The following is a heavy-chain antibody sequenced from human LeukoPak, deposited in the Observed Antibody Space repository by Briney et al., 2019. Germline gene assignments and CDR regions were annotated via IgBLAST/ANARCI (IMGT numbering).Heavy chain of an antibody. V-gene: IGHV4-59*01. CDR1: GGSISDYY. D-gene: IGHD3-16*01. Sequence: SSETLSLTCTVSGGSISDYYWSWIRQPPGKGLEWIGYIYYSGSANYNPSLKSRVTISVDTSKNQFSLKLSSVTAADTAVYYCARVGGTNYYDYGMDVWGQGTTVTVSS. CDR2: IYYSGSA. CDR3: ARVGGTNYYDYGMDV. J-gene: IGHJ6*02.